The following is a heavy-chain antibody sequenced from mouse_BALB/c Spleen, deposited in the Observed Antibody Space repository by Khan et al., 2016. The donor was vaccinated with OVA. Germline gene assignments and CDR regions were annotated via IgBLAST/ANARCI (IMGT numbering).Heavy chain of an antibody. V-gene: IGHV5-9-3*01. CDR3: ARSVFDYYAMDY. CDR2: ISTGGHYT. J-gene: IGHJ4*01. CDR1: GFTFSSFA. Sequence: EVELVESGGGVVKPGGSLKLSCSASGFTFSSFAMSWVRQTPEKRLEWVATISTGGHYTFYPDSVKGRFTIYRDNARHTLYLQMSSLRSEDTAMXYCARSVFDYYAMDYWGQGTSVTVSS.